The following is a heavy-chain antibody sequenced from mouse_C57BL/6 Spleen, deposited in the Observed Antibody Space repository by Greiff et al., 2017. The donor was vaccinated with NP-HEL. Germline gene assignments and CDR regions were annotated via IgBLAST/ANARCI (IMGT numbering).Heavy chain of an antibody. CDR1: GYTFTDYN. D-gene: IGHD2-4*01. Sequence: EVQLQQSGPELVKPGASVKIPCKASGYTFTDYNMDWVKQSHGKSLEWIGDINPNNGGTIYNQKFKGKATLTVDKSSSTAYMELRSLTSEDTAVYYCARVGLRPRYWYFDVWGTGTTVTVSS. J-gene: IGHJ1*03. CDR2: INPNNGGT. CDR3: ARVGLRPRYWYFDV. V-gene: IGHV1-18*01.